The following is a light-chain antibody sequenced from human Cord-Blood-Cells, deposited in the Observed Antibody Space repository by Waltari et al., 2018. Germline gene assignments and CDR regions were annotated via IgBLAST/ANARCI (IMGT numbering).Light chain of an antibody. J-gene: IGKJ5*01. CDR2: DAS. CDR1: QSVSSY. CDR3: QQRSNWPPIT. Sequence: EIVLTQSPATLSLSPGEXATXXCRASQSVSSYLAWDQQKPGQAPRLLIYDASNRATGIPARFSGSGSGTDFTLTISSLEPEDFAVYYCQQRSNWPPITFGQGTRLEIK. V-gene: IGKV3-11*01.